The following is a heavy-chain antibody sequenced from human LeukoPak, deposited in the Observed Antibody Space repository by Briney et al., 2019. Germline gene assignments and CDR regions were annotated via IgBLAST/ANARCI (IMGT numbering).Heavy chain of an antibody. V-gene: IGHV4-59*01. CDR1: GGSISSYY. Sequence: SETLSLTCTVSGGSISSYYWSWIRQPPGKGLEWIGYIYYSGSTNYNPSLKSRVTISVDTSKNQFSLKLSSVTAADTAVYFCARAVQLERPPPLIGYYYMDVWGKGTTVTVSS. J-gene: IGHJ6*03. CDR2: IYYSGST. D-gene: IGHD1-1*01. CDR3: ARAVQLERPPPLIGYYYMDV.